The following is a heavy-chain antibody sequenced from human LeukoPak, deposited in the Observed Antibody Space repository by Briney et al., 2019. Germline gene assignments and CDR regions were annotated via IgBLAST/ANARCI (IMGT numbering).Heavy chain of an antibody. V-gene: IGHV3-64*01. J-gene: IGHJ6*02. CDR1: GFTFSSYA. CDR2: ISSNGGST. Sequence: GSLRLSCAASGFTFSSYAMHWVRPAPGKGLEYVSAISSNGGSTYYANSVKGRFTISRDNSKNTLYLQMGSLRAEDMAVYYCARDYGDRNYYYYGMDVWGQGTTVTVSS. CDR3: ARDYGDRNYYYYGMDV. D-gene: IGHD4-17*01.